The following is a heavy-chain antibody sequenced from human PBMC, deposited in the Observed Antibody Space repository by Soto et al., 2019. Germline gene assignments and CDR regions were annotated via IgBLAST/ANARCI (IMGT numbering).Heavy chain of an antibody. CDR1: GYSFTSYW. CDR3: AREFATVKRYYYDSSGYYTDY. V-gene: IGHV5-51*01. J-gene: IGHJ4*02. Sequence: PGESLKISCKGSGYSFTSYWIGWVRQMPGKGLEWMGIIYPGDSDTRYSPSFQGQVTISADKSISTAYLQWSSLKASDTAMYYCAREFATVKRYYYDSSGYYTDYWGQGTLVNVPS. D-gene: IGHD3-22*01. CDR2: IYPGDSDT.